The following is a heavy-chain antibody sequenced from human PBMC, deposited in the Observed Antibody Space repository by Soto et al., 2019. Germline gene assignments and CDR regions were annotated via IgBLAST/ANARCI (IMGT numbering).Heavy chain of an antibody. CDR3: ARDRGYR. V-gene: IGHV3-66*01. J-gene: IGHJ3*01. CDR2: IYSGGST. CDR1: GFSVSNNY. D-gene: IGHD5-12*01. Sequence: QLVESGGGLVQPGGSLRLSCAASGFSVSNNYMKWVRQDPGKGLEWVSLIYSGGSTYYADSVKGRFTISRDNSKNTLFLQMNSLRVEYTAVYYCARDRGYRWGQGTMVTVSS.